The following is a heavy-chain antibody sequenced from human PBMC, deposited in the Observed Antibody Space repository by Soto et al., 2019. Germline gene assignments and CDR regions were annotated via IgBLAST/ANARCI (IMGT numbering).Heavy chain of an antibody. D-gene: IGHD6-13*01. CDR1: GFTFSSYA. CDR2: IGGSGGNT. Sequence: EVQLLESGGGLVQPGGSLRLSCAASGFTFSSYAMSWVRQAPGKGLEWVSTIGGSGGNTYYADSVKGRFTISRDNSKTPLYLQMNSLRAEDTAVYYCAKLGGVSSSWFSLDYWGRGTLVTVSS. J-gene: IGHJ4*02. CDR3: AKLGGVSSSWFSLDY. V-gene: IGHV3-23*01.